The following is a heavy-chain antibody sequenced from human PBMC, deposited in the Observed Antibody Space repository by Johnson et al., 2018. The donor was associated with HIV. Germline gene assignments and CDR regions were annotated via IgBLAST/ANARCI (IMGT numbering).Heavy chain of an antibody. Sequence: VQLVESGGGLVKPGGSLRLSCAASGFSFSDYYMSWIRQAPGKGLEWVSGINWNGGSTGYVDSVKGRFTISRDNAKNSLYLQMNSLRAEDTALYYCARSVGYYDSSGYYYVDALDIWGQGTMVTVSS. CDR1: GFSFSDYY. CDR2: INWNGGST. CDR3: ARSVGYYDSSGYYYVDALDI. D-gene: IGHD3-22*01. J-gene: IGHJ3*02. V-gene: IGHV3-20*04.